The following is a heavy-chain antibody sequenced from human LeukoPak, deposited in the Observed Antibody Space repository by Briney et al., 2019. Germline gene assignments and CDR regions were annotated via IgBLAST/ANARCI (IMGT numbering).Heavy chain of an antibody. J-gene: IGHJ4*02. CDR2: ISAYNGNT. D-gene: IGHD3-10*01. V-gene: IGHV1-18*01. CDR1: GYTFTSCG. CDR3: ATYLRGVTTSPFDY. Sequence: GASVKVSCKASGYTFTSCGISWVRQAPGQGLEWMGWISAYNGNTNYAQKLQGRVTMTTDTSTSTAYMELRSLRSDDTAVYYCATYLRGVTTSPFDYWGQGTLVTVSS.